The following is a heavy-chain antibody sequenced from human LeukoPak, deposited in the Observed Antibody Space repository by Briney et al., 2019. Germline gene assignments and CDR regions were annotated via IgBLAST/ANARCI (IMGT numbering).Heavy chain of an antibody. V-gene: IGHV3-15*07. D-gene: IGHD2-15*01. J-gene: IGHJ4*02. CDR1: GLPLSNVW. CDR2: IRSRGDGATT. CDR3: TQGSGQYFDY. Sequence: NSGGSLPLSCAVSGLPLSNVWMNWVRQAPGKGLEWVGRIRSRGDGATTDFAAPVKGRFTISRDDSKNTLYLQMNSLTSEDTAVYYCTQGSGQYFDYWGQGTLVTVSS.